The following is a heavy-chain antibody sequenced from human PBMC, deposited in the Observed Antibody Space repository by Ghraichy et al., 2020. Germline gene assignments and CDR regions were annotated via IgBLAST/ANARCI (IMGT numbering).Heavy chain of an antibody. V-gene: IGHV3-74*01. CDR3: AKDSGWLHDY. Sequence: GGSLRLSCTAFGFTFSGYWMHWVRQAPGKGLVWVSLINTDGTSTTYADSVKGCFTVSRDTSKNTGYLQMNSLRAEDTAVYYCAKDSGWLHDYWGQGTLVTVSS. J-gene: IGHJ4*02. CDR2: INTDGTST. CDR1: GFTFSGYW. D-gene: IGHD5-24*01.